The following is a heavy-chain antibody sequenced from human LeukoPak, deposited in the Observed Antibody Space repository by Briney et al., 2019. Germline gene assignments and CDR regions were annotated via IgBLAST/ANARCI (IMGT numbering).Heavy chain of an antibody. V-gene: IGHV1-18*01. CDR2: ISAYNGNT. CDR3: ARDTVSSGYYYFYYYYYMDV. CDR1: GYIFTSYG. D-gene: IGHD3-22*01. J-gene: IGHJ6*03. Sequence: ASVKVSCKASGYIFTSYGISWVRQAPGQGLEWMGWISAYNGNTNYAQKLQGRVTMTTDTSTSTAYMELRSLRSDDTAVYYCARDTVSSGYYYFYYYYYMDVWGKGTTVTVSS.